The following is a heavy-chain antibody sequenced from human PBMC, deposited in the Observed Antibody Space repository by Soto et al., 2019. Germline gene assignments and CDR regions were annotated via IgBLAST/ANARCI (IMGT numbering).Heavy chain of an antibody. CDR2: ISWDGGST. J-gene: IGHJ4*02. V-gene: IGHV3-43*01. Sequence: GGSLRLSCAASGFTFDDYTMHWVRQAPGKGLEWVSLISWDGGSTYYADSVKGRFTISRDNTKNSLYLQMNSLRAEDTAVYYCATGPWDSSGYFDYWGQGTLVTVSS. CDR3: ATGPWDSSGYFDY. CDR1: GFTFDDYT. D-gene: IGHD3-22*01.